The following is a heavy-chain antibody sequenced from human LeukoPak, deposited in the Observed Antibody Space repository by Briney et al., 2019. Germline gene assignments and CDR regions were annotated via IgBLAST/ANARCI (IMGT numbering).Heavy chain of an antibody. CDR1: GFTFGDYS. Sequence: PGESLPLSCSLSGFTFGDYSMSWVRQAPGKGLEWLGLIRSKVYGGTPEYAASVKGRFTFSRDDSLSIAYLQMNSLKTEDTAVYYCATGGTDYQHYKYPYWGQGTLVTVSS. V-gene: IGHV3-49*04. D-gene: IGHD5-24*01. J-gene: IGHJ4*02. CDR2: IRSKVYGGTP. CDR3: ATGGTDYQHYKYPY.